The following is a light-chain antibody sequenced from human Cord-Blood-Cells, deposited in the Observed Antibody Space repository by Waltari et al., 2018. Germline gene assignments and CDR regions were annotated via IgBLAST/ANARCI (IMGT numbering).Light chain of an antibody. V-gene: IGLV1-44*01. Sequence: QSVLTQPPSASGTPGQRVTISCSGSSSNIGSNTVNWYQQLPGTAPKRLIYSNKQRPSGVPDRFSGSKSGTSASLAISGLQSEDEADYYCAAWDDSLNGLVFGGGTKLTVL. J-gene: IGLJ2*01. CDR2: SNK. CDR3: AAWDDSLNGLV. CDR1: SSNIGSNT.